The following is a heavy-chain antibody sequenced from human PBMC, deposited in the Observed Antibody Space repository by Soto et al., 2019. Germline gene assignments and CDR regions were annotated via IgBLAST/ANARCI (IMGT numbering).Heavy chain of an antibody. CDR1: GITFSAYA. D-gene: IGHD3-10*01. Sequence: GGSLRLSCAASGITFSAYAMSWVRQAPGKGLEWVSGISGSGGSIYYADSVKGRFTISRDNSKNTLYLQMNSLRAEDTAVYYCANSVRPLTWFDPWGQGTLVTVSS. CDR2: ISGSGGSI. J-gene: IGHJ5*02. CDR3: ANSVRPLTWFDP. V-gene: IGHV3-23*01.